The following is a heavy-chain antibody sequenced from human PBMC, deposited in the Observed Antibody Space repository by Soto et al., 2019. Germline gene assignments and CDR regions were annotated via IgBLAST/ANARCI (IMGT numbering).Heavy chain of an antibody. CDR3: EKGREKAAVGNFDP. J-gene: IGHJ5*02. V-gene: IGHV3-23*01. D-gene: IGHD6-13*01. Sequence: EVQLLDSGGGLVQPGGSLRLSCVASGFTFSSYAMSWVRQAPGKGLEWVSIISGGVESTYYADSVKGRFTISRDNSKNTLYHQMNSLRDDNTAVYFCEKGREKAAVGNFDPWGQGTLVTVSS. CDR1: GFTFSSYA. CDR2: ISGGVEST.